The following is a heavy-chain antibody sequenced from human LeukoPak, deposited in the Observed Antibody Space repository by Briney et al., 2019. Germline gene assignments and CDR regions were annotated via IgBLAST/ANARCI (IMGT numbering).Heavy chain of an antibody. Sequence: SEPLSLTCTLSSDSINIYYWSWIRQPPGKGLEWIGYISYSGNTNYNPSLKSRVTISVDTSKNLFFLKLTSVTAADTALYHCARGNANWGEGTLVTVSS. CDR2: ISYSGNT. CDR1: SDSINIYY. V-gene: IGHV4-59*01. CDR3: ARGNAN. J-gene: IGHJ4*02.